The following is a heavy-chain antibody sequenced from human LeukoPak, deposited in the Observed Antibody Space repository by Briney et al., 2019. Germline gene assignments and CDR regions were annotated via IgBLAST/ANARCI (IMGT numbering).Heavy chain of an antibody. D-gene: IGHD3-22*01. V-gene: IGHV4-61*10. CDR2: IYYSGST. J-gene: IGHJ2*01. Sequence: SETLSLTCTVSGGSISSGSYYWSWIRQPAGKGLEWIGYIYYSGSTNYNPSLKSRVTISVDTSKNQFSLKLSSVTAADTAVYYCARAWLPEGWYFDLWGRGTLVTVSS. CDR3: ARAWLPEGWYFDL. CDR1: GGSISSGSYY.